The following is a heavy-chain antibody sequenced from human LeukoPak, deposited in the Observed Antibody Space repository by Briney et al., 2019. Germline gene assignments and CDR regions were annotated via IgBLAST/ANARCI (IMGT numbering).Heavy chain of an antibody. CDR2: IYYSGST. V-gene: IGHV4-59*01. J-gene: IGHJ4*02. CDR1: GGSISSYY. CDR3: ARFTLIAAAGFDY. D-gene: IGHD6-13*01. Sequence: MPSETLSLTCTVSGGSISSYYLSWIRQPPGKGPEWIGYIYYSGSTNYNPSLKSRVTISVDTSKNQFSLKLSSVTAADTAVYYCARFTLIAAAGFDYWGQGTLVTVSS.